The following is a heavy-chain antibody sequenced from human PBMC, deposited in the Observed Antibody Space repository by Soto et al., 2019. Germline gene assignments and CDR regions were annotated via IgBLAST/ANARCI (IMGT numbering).Heavy chain of an antibody. Sequence: SQTLSLTCSISGDSVSSKSVAWNWIRLSPSRGLQWLGRAYYRSKWYNEYALSVESRVTISPDTSKNQFSLQLNSVTPEDTAVYYCARGVNSTFDIWGQGTTVTVSS. V-gene: IGHV6-1*01. CDR3: ARGVNSTFDI. CDR2: AYYRSKWYN. J-gene: IGHJ3*02. D-gene: IGHD5-18*01. CDR1: GDSVSSKSVA.